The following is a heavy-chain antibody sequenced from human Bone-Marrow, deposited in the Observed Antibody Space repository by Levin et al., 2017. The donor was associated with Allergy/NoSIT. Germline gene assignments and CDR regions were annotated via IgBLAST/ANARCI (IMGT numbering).Heavy chain of an antibody. D-gene: IGHD3-16*01. Sequence: PGGSLRLSCRVSGDSMTGYYWSWIRQPPGKGLEWIGYIYSSGKTNYNPSLKSRVTISIDTSKKEFSLKLSSATAADTAMYYCARDLGPFDIWGQGTMVTVSS. V-gene: IGHV4-59*01. CDR2: IYSSGKT. CDR1: GDSMTGYY. CDR3: ARDLGPFDI. J-gene: IGHJ3*02.